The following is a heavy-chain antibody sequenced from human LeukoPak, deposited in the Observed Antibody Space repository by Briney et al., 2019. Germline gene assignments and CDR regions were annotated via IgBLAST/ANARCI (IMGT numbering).Heavy chain of an antibody. CDR2: IYPGDSDT. CDR1: GYSFTNYW. Sequence: GESLKISCKASGYSFTNYWIGWVRQMSGKGLEWMGIIYPGDSDTRYSPSFQGQVTISADKSISTAFLQWSSLKASDTAMYYCARQPVNYYDSSGYYYDVDYWGQGTLVTVSS. CDR3: ARQPVNYYDSSGYYYDVDY. V-gene: IGHV5-51*01. J-gene: IGHJ4*02. D-gene: IGHD3-22*01.